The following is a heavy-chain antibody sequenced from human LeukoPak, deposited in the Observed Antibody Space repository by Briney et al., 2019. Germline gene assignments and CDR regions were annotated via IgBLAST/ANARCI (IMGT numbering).Heavy chain of an antibody. CDR2: TSGSGDIR. Sequence: PGGSLRLSCAASGFTFKNYAMTWVRQAPGKGLEWVSRTSGSGDIRLYADSVKGRFTISRTNSENRLYLQMNSLRAGDSGVYYCANYRSGGGYYSGLEHWGQGTQVTVSS. J-gene: IGHJ1*01. CDR1: GFTFKNYA. CDR3: ANYRSGGGYYSGLEH. V-gene: IGHV3-23*01. D-gene: IGHD2-15*01.